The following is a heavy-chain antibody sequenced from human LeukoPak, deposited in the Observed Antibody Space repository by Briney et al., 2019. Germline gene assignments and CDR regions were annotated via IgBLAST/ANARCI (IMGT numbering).Heavy chain of an antibody. CDR3: ARAKYYYDSSGYYHVYYFDY. CDR1: GYTFTGYY. J-gene: IGHJ4*02. Sequence: ASVKVSCKASGYTFTGYYMHWVRQAPGQGLEWMGWINPNSGGTNYAQKFQGRVTMTRDTSISTAYMELSRLRSDDTAVYYCARAKYYYDSSGYYHVYYFDYWGQGTLVTVSS. V-gene: IGHV1-2*02. CDR2: INPNSGGT. D-gene: IGHD3-22*01.